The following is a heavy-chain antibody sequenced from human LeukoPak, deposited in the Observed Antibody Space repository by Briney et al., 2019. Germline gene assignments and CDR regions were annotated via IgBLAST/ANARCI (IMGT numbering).Heavy chain of an antibody. V-gene: IGHV1-3*01. CDR2: INAGNGNT. Sequence: GASVKVSCKASGYTFTSYAMHWVRQAPGQRLEWMGWINAGNGNTKYSQKFQGRVTITRDTSASTAYMELSSLRSEDTAVYYCARSITMVRGVDHRGYFDYWGQGTLVTVSS. D-gene: IGHD3-10*01. J-gene: IGHJ4*02. CDR3: ARSITMVRGVDHRGYFDY. CDR1: GYTFTSYA.